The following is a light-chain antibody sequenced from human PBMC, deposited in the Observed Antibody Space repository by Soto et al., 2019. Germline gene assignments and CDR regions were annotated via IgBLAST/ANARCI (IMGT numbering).Light chain of an antibody. CDR3: SSYTRSNTLL. V-gene: IGLV2-14*03. CDR2: DVS. Sequence: QSALTQPASVSGSPGQSITISCTGSSSDVGGYDFVSWYQHHPGKDPKIIIYDVSDRPLGVSNRFSGSKSGNTDSLTISGLQAEDEADYYCSSYTRSNTLLFGGGTKLTVL. CDR1: SSDVGGYDF. J-gene: IGLJ2*01.